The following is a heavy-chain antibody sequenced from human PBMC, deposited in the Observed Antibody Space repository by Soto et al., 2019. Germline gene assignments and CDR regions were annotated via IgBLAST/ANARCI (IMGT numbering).Heavy chain of an antibody. CDR3: ARGMYKSGWNLDL. D-gene: IGHD6-19*01. V-gene: IGHV4-61*08. CDR1: GGSVSSADYY. CDR2: IYYSGTT. J-gene: IGHJ5*02. Sequence: SDTLALTCAVDGGSVSSADYYWTWILQPPGKGLEWIGHIYYSGTTNYKPSLKSRVTISLSTSKTQFSLRLTSVTAADTAVYYCARGMYKSGWNLDLWGQGIVVTRSS.